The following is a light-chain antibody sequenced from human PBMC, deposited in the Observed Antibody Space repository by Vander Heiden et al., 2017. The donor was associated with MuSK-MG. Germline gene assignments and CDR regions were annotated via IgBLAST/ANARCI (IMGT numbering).Light chain of an antibody. CDR3: SSYTISSTRYV. J-gene: IGLJ1*01. Sequence: QSALTQPASVSGSPGPSITISCTGTSSDVGGYNYVSWYQHHPGKAPKVMIYDVSNRPSGVSNRFSGSKSGNTASLTISGLQAEDEADYYCSSYTISSTRYVFGTGTKVTVL. CDR2: DVS. V-gene: IGLV2-14*03. CDR1: SSDVGGYNY.